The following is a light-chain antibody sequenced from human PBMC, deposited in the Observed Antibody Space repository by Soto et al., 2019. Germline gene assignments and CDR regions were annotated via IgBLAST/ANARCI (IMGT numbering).Light chain of an antibody. CDR3: SSYTSRRTVV. CDR2: EVS. J-gene: IGLJ2*01. V-gene: IGLV2-14*01. Sequence: QSVLAQPASVSGSLGQSITISCTGTSSDVGGYNYVSWYQQHPGKAPRLLIYEVSNRPSGVSNRFSASKSGNTASLTISGLQAEDESDYYCSSYTSRRTVVFGGGTKVTVL. CDR1: SSDVGGYNY.